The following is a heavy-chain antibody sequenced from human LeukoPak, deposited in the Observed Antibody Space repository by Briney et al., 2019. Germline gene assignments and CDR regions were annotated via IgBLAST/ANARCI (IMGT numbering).Heavy chain of an antibody. CDR1: GFTFSSYA. D-gene: IGHD3-3*01. CDR2: ISGSGGST. V-gene: IGHV3-23*01. J-gene: IGHJ4*02. Sequence: GGSLRLSCAASGFTFSSYAMSWVRQDPGKGLEWVSAISGSGGSTYYADSVKGRFTISRDNSKNTLYLQMNSLRAEDTAVYYCAKNALFGVVISYFDYWGQGTLVTVSS. CDR3: AKNALFGVVISYFDY.